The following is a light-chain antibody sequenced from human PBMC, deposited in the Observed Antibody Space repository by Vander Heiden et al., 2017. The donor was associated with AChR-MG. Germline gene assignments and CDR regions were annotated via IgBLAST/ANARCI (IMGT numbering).Light chain of an antibody. V-gene: IGLV7-43*01. CDR1: TGAVTSGHY. CDR2: STS. Sequence: HTVVTQEPSLSVSPGGTVTLTCASSTGAVTSGHYPNWCQQKPGQAPRALIYSTSNKPSWTPARFSGSLLGGKAALTLSGVQPEDEAEYYCLLYYGGAQLVFGGGTKLTVL. CDR3: LLYYGGAQLV. J-gene: IGLJ2*01.